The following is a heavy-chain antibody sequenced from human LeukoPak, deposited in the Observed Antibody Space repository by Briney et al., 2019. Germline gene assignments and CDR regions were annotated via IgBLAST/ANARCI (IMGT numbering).Heavy chain of an antibody. V-gene: IGHV3-48*01. CDR3: ARSSGLYCSGGSCYQSYYYYMDV. D-gene: IGHD2-15*01. J-gene: IGHJ6*03. CDR2: ISSSSSTI. CDR1: GFTFSSYS. Sequence: GGSLRLSCAASGFTFSSYSMNWVRQAPGKGLEWVSYISSSSSTIYYADSVKGRFTISRDNAKNSLYLQMNSLRAEDTAVYYCARSSGLYCSGGSCYQSYYYYMDVWGKGTTVTVSS.